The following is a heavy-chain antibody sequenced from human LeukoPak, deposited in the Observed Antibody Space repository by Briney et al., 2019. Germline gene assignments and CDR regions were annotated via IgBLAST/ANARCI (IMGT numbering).Heavy chain of an antibody. CDR1: GSTFSIHA. Sequence: PGVSLRLSCAASGSTFSIHAMSWVRQAPGKGLEWVSSISSRGELTFYAASVKGRFTISRDNSESTLYLQMNILRAEDTAIYYCAKDRPNYYGSDGHYYRQNGDYWGQGTLVTVSS. CDR2: ISSRGELT. D-gene: IGHD3-22*01. J-gene: IGHJ4*02. CDR3: AKDRPNYYGSDGHYYRQNGDY. V-gene: IGHV3-23*01.